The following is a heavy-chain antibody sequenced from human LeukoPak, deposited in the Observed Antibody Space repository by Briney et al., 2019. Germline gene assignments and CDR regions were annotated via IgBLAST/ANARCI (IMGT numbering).Heavy chain of an antibody. CDR2: INHSGST. CDR3: ARGGGSSGYYSDY. Sequence: SETLSLTCAVYGGSFSGYYWSWIRQPPGKGLEWIGEINHSGSTNYNPSLKSRVTISVDTSKNQFSLKLSSVTAADTAVYYCARGGGSSGYYSDYWGQGTLVTVSS. D-gene: IGHD3-22*01. J-gene: IGHJ4*02. CDR1: GGSFSGYY. V-gene: IGHV4-34*01.